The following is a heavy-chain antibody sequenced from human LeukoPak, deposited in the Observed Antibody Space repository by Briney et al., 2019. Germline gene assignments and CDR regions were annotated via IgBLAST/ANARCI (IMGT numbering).Heavy chain of an antibody. D-gene: IGHD1-14*01. Sequence: SETLSLTCTVSGGSISSYYWSWIRQPPGKGLEWIGYIYYSGSTNYNPSLKSRVTVSVDTSKNQFSLNLSSVTAADTAVYYCARQNAGKSFAWGQGTLVTVSS. CDR3: ARQNAGKSFA. V-gene: IGHV4-59*08. CDR2: IYYSGST. J-gene: IGHJ5*02. CDR1: GGSISSYY.